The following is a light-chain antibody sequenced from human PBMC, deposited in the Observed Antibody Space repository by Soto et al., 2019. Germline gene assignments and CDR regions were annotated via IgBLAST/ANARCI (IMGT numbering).Light chain of an antibody. Sequence: DIQMTQSPSSLSASVGDRVTITCRASQSISNYLNWDQQKPGKAPKLLIYAASSLQSGVPSRFSGSGSGTDFPLTISSLQLEDFATYYCQQSYNTAWTFGQGTKVEIK. CDR2: AAS. V-gene: IGKV1-39*01. CDR1: QSISNY. J-gene: IGKJ1*01. CDR3: QQSYNTAWT.